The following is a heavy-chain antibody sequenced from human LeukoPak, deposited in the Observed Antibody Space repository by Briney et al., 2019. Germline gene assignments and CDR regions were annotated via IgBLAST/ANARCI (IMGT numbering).Heavy chain of an antibody. Sequence: GGSLRLSCAASGNYWMHWVRQAPGKGLVWVSHINSDGSWTSYADSVKGRFTISRDNAKNSLYLQMNSLRAEDTAVYYCARGEQEMATMSIDYWGQGTLVTVPS. CDR2: INSDGSWT. V-gene: IGHV3-74*01. CDR1: GNYW. CDR3: ARGEQEMATMSIDY. D-gene: IGHD5-24*01. J-gene: IGHJ4*02.